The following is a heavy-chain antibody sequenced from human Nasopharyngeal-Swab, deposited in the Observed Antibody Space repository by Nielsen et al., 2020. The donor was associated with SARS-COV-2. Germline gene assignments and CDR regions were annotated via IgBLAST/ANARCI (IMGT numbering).Heavy chain of an antibody. CDR2: ISWNSGDL. J-gene: IGHJ4*02. Sequence: GGSLRLSCAAPGFTFDDYAMHWVRQAPGKGLEWVSGISWNSGDLGYADSVKGRFTISRDNAKNSLYLQMNSLRTEDTAFYYCAKDGDHGDFTVGIDSWGQGTLVTVSS. CDR1: GFTFDDYA. D-gene: IGHD4-17*01. V-gene: IGHV3-9*01. CDR3: AKDGDHGDFTVGIDS.